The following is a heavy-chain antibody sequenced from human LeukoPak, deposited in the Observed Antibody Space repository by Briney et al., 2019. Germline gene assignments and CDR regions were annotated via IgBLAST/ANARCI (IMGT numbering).Heavy chain of an antibody. CDR2: ISSSGTTI. Sequence: GRSMTLSCPSFASTSNNYEMHWVRQAPGGGPEWVSYISSSGTTIIYADSVKGRFIISRDNAKNSLYLQMNSLRAEDTAVYYCARDDRVGALPAAFDIWGQGTMVTVSS. D-gene: IGHD1-26*01. V-gene: IGHV3-48*03. CDR3: ARDDRVGALPAAFDI. CDR1: ASTSNNYE. J-gene: IGHJ3*02.